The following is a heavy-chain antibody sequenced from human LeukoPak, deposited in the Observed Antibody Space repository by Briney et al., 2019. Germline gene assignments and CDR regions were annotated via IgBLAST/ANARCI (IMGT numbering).Heavy chain of an antibody. CDR3: ARDTAKGPLVVVTAIPDY. J-gene: IGHJ4*02. V-gene: IGHV3-48*04. CDR1: GFTFSAYA. D-gene: IGHD2-21*02. Sequence: GGSLRLSCAASGFTFSAYAMAWVRQAPGKGLQCISHITTGGSSIFYADSVKGRFTLSRDNAKNSLYLQMNSLRAEDTAVYYCARDTAKGPLVVVTAIPDYWGQGALVIVSS. CDR2: ITTGGSSI.